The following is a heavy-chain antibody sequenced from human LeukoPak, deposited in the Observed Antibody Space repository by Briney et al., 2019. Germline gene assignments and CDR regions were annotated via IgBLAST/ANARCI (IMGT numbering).Heavy chain of an antibody. CDR3: ARIYSYGSTDY. D-gene: IGHD5-18*01. V-gene: IGHV4-59*08. CDR2: IYYSGST. CDR1: GGSISGYY. Sequence: SETLSLTCTVSGGSISGYYWSWIRQPPGKGLEWIGYIYYSGSTNYNPSLKSRVTISVDTSKNQFSLKLSSVTAADTAVYYCARIYSYGSTDYWGQGTLVTVSS. J-gene: IGHJ4*02.